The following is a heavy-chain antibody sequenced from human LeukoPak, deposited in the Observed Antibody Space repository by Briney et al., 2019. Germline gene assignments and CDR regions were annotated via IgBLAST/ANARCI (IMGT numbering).Heavy chain of an antibody. D-gene: IGHD6-19*01. J-gene: IGHJ5*02. CDR1: GGSISSYY. CDR2: IYYSGST. CDR3: ARVSGWFTNWFDP. Sequence: SETLSLTCTVSGGSISSYYWNWIRQPPGKGLEWIGYIYYSGSTNYNLSLKSRVTISVDTSKNQFSLKLSSVTAADTAVYYCARVSGWFTNWFDPWGQGTLVTVSS. V-gene: IGHV4-59*08.